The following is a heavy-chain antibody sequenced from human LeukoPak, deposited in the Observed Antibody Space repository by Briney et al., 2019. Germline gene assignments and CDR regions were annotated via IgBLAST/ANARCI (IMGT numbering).Heavy chain of an antibody. J-gene: IGHJ4*02. D-gene: IGHD2-2*01. V-gene: IGHV3-30-3*01. Sequence: PGRSLRLSCAASGFTFSSYAMHWVRQAPGKGLEWVAVISYDGSNKYYADSVKGRFTISRDNSKNTLYLQMNSLRAEDTAVYYCARAKVVPAASYFDCWGQGTLVTVSS. CDR1: GFTFSSYA. CDR2: ISYDGSNK. CDR3: ARAKVVPAASYFDC.